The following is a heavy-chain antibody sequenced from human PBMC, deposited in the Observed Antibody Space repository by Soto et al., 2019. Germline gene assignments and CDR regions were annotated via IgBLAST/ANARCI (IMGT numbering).Heavy chain of an antibody. V-gene: IGHV1-69*12. Sequence: QVQLVQSGAEVKKPGSSVKVSCKASGGTFSSYAISWVRQAPGQGLEWMGGIIRIFGTADYAQKFQGRVTITADESTSTSYMGLSSLRSEAPAVYCCAAPPAGYYYYGMDVWGQGTTVTVSS. CDR3: AAPPAGYYYYGMDV. CDR1: GGTFSSYA. J-gene: IGHJ6*02. CDR2: IIRIFGTA.